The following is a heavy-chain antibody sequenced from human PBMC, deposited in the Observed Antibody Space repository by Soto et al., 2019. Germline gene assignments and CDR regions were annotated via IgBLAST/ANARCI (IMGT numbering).Heavy chain of an antibody. Sequence: KASETLSLTCAVYGGSFSGYYWSWIRQPPGKGLEWIGEINHSGSTNYNPSLKSRVTISVDTSKNQFSLKLSSVTAADTAVYYCARGRGLRYYYDSSGYRYGMDVWGQGTTVTVSS. D-gene: IGHD3-22*01. V-gene: IGHV4-34*01. CDR1: GGSFSGYY. CDR3: ARGRGLRYYYDSSGYRYGMDV. J-gene: IGHJ6*02. CDR2: INHSGST.